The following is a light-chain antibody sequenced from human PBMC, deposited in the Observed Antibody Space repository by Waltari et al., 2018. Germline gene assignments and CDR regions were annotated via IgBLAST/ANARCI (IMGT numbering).Light chain of an antibody. V-gene: IGLV2-23*02. CDR2: DVS. Sequence: QSALTQPASVSGSPGQSITISCTGSNSDIGTYNFLSWYQQHPDKAPKLMIYDVSKRPSGVSNRFSGSKSGNTASLTISGLQAEDEADYYCCSHTGGSTFVIFGGGTKLTVL. J-gene: IGLJ2*01. CDR1: NSDIGTYNF. CDR3: CSHTGGSTFVI.